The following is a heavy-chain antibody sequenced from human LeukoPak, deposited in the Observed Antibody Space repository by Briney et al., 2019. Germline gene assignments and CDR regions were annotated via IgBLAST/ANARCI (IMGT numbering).Heavy chain of an antibody. V-gene: IGHV4-34*01. J-gene: IGHJ3*02. Sequence: SETLSLTCAVYGGSFSGYYWSWIRQPPGKGLEWIGEMNHSGSTNYNPSPKSRVTISVDTSKNQFSLKLSSVTAADTAVYYCARNSRDYYDSSGYYYHDAFDIWGQGTMVTVSS. CDR2: MNHSGST. D-gene: IGHD3-22*01. CDR3: ARNSRDYYDSSGYYYHDAFDI. CDR1: GGSFSGYY.